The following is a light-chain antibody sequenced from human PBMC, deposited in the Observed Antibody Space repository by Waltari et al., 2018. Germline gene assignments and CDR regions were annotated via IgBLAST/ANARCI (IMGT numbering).Light chain of an antibody. CDR3: QQSYITTYT. CDR1: QSISSS. Sequence: IQMTQSPSSLSASVGDRVTITCRASQSISSSLNWYQQIPGKAPKLLIYVASNLQSGVPSRFSGSGSGTDFSLTISSLQPEDFATYYCQQSYITTYTFVQGTKLEIK. V-gene: IGKV1-39*01. J-gene: IGKJ2*01. CDR2: VAS.